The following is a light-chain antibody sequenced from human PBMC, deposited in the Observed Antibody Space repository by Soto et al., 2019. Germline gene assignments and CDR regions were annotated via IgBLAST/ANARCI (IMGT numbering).Light chain of an antibody. CDR1: HSISTD. CDR3: QQYKDWPPYT. Sequence: EIVMMQSPGTLSVSPGESVSLSCRASHSISTDLAWYQHKPGHPPRLLIYAASTRAAGIPARFSGSGSGTEFTLTIDSLQSEDFAVYSCQQYKDWPPYTFGQGTKVEIK. CDR2: AAS. V-gene: IGKV3-15*01. J-gene: IGKJ2*01.